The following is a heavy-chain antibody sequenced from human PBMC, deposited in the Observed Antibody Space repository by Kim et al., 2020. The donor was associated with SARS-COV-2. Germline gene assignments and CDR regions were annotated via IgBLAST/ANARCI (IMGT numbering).Heavy chain of an antibody. Sequence: DAVKCRLTSYRDNSKNSLYLQMNSLRAEDTAVYYCAKDLYVPEGRGDFDYWGQGTLVTVSA. V-gene: IGHV3-30*02. J-gene: IGHJ4*02. D-gene: IGHD3-16*01. CDR3: AKDLYVPEGRGDFDY.